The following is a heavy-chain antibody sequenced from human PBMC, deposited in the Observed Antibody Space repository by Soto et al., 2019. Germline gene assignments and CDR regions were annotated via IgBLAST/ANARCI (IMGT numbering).Heavy chain of an antibody. CDR2: INHSGST. V-gene: IGHV4-34*01. J-gene: IGHJ4*02. CDR1: GGSFSGYY. Sequence: PSETLSLTCAVYGGSFSGYYWSWIRQPPGKGLEWIGEINHSGSTNYNPSLKSRVTISVDTSKNQFSLKLSSVTAADTAVYYCARKGPRGGTWYFDYWGQGTLVTVSS. CDR3: ARKGPRGGTWYFDY. D-gene: IGHD3-10*01.